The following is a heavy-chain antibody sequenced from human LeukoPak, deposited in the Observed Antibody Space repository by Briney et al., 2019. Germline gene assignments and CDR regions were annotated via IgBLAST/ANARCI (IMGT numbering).Heavy chain of an antibody. D-gene: IGHD4-17*01. CDR3: AKVYDYGDLGWFDP. Sequence: GGSLRLSCAASGFTFSSYAMSWVRQAPGKGLEWVSAFSGSGGSTYYADSVKGRSTTPRDNSKNTLYLQMNSLRAEDTAVYYCAKVYDYGDLGWFDPWGQGTLVTVSS. J-gene: IGHJ5*02. CDR2: FSGSGGST. V-gene: IGHV3-23*01. CDR1: GFTFSSYA.